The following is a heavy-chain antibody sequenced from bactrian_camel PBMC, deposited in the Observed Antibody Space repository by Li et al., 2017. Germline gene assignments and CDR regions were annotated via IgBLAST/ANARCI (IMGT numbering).Heavy chain of an antibody. V-gene: IGHV3S53*01. CDR1: GLRL. J-gene: IGHJ6*01. Sequence: HVQLVESGGGSVQAGGSLTLSCRFSGLRLVWYRQAPENQCEWVSTLDSDGSIYYRDTVKGRFTISRDNAKNTVYLQMNSLRAEDTTMYYCATPRSRKVGTIPAIQALGVMTSELWDDFGVWGQGTQVTVS. D-gene: IGHD3*01. CDR3: ATPRSRKVGTIPAIQALGVMTSELWDDFGV. CDR2: LDSDGSI.